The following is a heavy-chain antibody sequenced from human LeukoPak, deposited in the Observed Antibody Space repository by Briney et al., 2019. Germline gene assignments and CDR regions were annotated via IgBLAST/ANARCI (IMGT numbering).Heavy chain of an antibody. CDR3: ARSSYQLLSYYYYYVDV. D-gene: IGHD2-2*01. J-gene: IGHJ6*03. CDR2: IYYSGST. V-gene: IGHV4-59*01. CDR1: GGSISSYY. Sequence: PSETLSLTCTVSGGSISSYYWSWIRQPPGKGLEWIGYIYYSGSTNYNPSLKSRVTISVDTSKNQFSLKLSSVTAADTAVYYCARSSYQLLSYYYYYVDVWGKGTTVTVSS.